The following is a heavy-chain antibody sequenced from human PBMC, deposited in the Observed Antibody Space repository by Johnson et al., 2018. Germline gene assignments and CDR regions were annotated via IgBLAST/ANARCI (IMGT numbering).Heavy chain of an antibody. V-gene: IGHV5-51*03. CDR2: ISPGDSDT. CDR1: GYSFTSYW. Sequence: VQLQESGAEVKKPRESLKISCKGSGYSFTSYWIGWVRQMPGKGLECMAIISPGDSDTRSSPSFQGQVTISADKSISTAYLQWSRLKASDTAMYYCARPMGSGYYGDAFDIWGQGTMVTVSS. J-gene: IGHJ3*02. D-gene: IGHD3-22*01. CDR3: ARPMGSGYYGDAFDI.